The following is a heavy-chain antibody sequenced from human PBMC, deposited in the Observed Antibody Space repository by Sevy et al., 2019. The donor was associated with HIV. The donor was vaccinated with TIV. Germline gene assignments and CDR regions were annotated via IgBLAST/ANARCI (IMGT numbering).Heavy chain of an antibody. CDR1: GFTFSNYA. CDR3: ARKYDSSGYFDY. CDR2: ISGSGGSGDKT. D-gene: IGHD3-22*01. V-gene: IGHV3-23*01. J-gene: IGHJ4*02. Sequence: GGSLRLSCAASGFTFSNYAMNWVRQAPGKGLEWVSGISGSGGSGDKTNHADSVKGRFTISRDDSKNSLYLQLNSLRAEDTAIYYGARKYDSSGYFDYWGQGTLVTVSS.